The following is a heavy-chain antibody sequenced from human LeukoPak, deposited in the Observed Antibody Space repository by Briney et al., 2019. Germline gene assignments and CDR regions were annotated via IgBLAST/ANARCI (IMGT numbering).Heavy chain of an antibody. D-gene: IGHD5-18*01. CDR2: IWYDGSNK. V-gene: IGHV3-33*01. CDR3: ARDGGYSYGTGTFDY. Sequence: GGSLRLSCAASGFTFSSYGMHWVRQAPGKGLEWVAVIWYDGSNKYYADSVKGRFTISRDNSKNTLYLQMNSLRAEDTAVYYCARDGGYSYGTGTFDYWGQGTLVTVSS. J-gene: IGHJ4*02. CDR1: GFTFSSYG.